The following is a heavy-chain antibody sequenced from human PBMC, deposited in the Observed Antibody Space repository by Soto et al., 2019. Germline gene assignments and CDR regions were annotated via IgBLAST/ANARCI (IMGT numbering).Heavy chain of an antibody. V-gene: IGHV3-11*01. CDR3: TRDPRITDF. J-gene: IGHJ4*02. D-gene: IGHD3-16*01. Sequence: SLLLSCAASGFRFRDHYMTWIRQAPGKGLELLSYISPGGDITNYVDSVKGRFTISRDNAKNSLFLHMNSLRAEDTAVYYCTRDPRITDFWGQGTLVTVSS. CDR1: GFRFRDHY. CDR2: ISPGGDIT.